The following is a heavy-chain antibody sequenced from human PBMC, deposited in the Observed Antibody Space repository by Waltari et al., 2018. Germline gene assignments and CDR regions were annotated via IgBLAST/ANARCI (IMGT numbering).Heavy chain of an antibody. CDR2: INPNRGGT. V-gene: IGHV1-2*06. D-gene: IGHD5-12*01. Sequence: QVQLVQSGAEVKKPGASVKVSCKASGYTFTGYYMHWVRQVPGQGLEWMGRINPNRGGTNYAQKFQGRVTMTRDTSISTAYMELSRLRSDDTAVYYCASHVDIVATGGYWGQGTLVTVSS. CDR1: GYTFTGYY. CDR3: ASHVDIVATGGY. J-gene: IGHJ4*02.